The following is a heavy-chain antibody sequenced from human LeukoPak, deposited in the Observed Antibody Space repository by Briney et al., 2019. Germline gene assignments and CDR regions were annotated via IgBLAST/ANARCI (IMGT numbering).Heavy chain of an antibody. CDR3: ARITMVRGRAP. D-gene: IGHD3-10*01. V-gene: IGHV3-74*01. Sequence: GGSLRLSCAASGFPLSTYWMPWVRQAPGQGLVWVSRISGDGNNTNYADSVKGRFTISRDDAKNTLYLQMNSLRAEDTAMYYCARITMVRGRAPWGQGTLVTVSS. J-gene: IGHJ5*02. CDR2: ISGDGNNT. CDR1: GFPLSTYW.